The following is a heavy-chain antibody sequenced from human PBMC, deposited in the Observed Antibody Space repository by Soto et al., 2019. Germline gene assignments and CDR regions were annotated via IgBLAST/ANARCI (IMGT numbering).Heavy chain of an antibody. CDR1: GLTFSNFA. D-gene: IGHD3-10*01. V-gene: IGHV3-30-3*01. CDR2: IPYDGSNK. CDR3: ARDWTMIRGVIIYYFDY. J-gene: IGHJ4*02. Sequence: GGSLRLSCAASGLTFSNFAMHWVRQAPGKGLEWVAVIPYDGSNKYYADSVKGRFSISRDNSKDTLYLQMNSLRGEDTAVYYCARDWTMIRGVIIYYFDYWGQGTLVTVSS.